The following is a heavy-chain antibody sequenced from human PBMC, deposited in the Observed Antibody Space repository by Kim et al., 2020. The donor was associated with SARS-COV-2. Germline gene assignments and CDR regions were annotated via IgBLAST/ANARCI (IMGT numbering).Heavy chain of an antibody. D-gene: IGHD6-19*01. V-gene: IGHV6-1*01. CDR2: TYYRSNWYN. J-gene: IGHJ3*02. Sequence: SQTLSLTCAISGDSVSSNSATWNWIRQSPSRGLEWLGRTYYRSNWYNDYAVSVKSRITINPDTSKNQFSLQLNSVTPEDTAFYFCASRSASGAAFDIWGQGTMVTVSS. CDR3: ASRSASGAAFDI. CDR1: GDSVSSNSAT.